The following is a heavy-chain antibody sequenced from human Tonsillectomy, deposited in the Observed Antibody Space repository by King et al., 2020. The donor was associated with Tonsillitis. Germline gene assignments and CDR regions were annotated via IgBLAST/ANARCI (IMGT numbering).Heavy chain of an antibody. CDR1: GFTFDDYA. D-gene: IGHD3-3*01. J-gene: IGHJ5*02. CDR2: ISWNSGSI. V-gene: IGHV3-9*01. Sequence: VQLVESGGGLVQPGRSLRLSCAASGFTFDDYAMHWVRQAPGKGLEWVSGISWNSGSIGYADSVKGRFTISRDNAKNSLYLQMNSLRAEDTALYYCAKDQTLRLGSWNWFDPWGQGTLVTVSS. CDR3: AKDQTLRLGSWNWFDP.